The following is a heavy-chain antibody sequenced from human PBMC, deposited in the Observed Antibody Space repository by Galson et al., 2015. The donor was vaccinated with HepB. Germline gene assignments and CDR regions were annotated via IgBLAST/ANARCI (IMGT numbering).Heavy chain of an antibody. Sequence: SLRLSCAASGFIFRNYDMHWVRQAAGKGLEWVAGIGSAGDTYYLGSVKGRFTISRANANNSLYLQMNSLRAGDTAVYYCARDFRGMDIWGQGTTVTVSS. CDR1: GFIFRNYD. CDR3: ARDFRGMDI. J-gene: IGHJ6*02. V-gene: IGHV3-13*01. CDR2: IGSAGDT.